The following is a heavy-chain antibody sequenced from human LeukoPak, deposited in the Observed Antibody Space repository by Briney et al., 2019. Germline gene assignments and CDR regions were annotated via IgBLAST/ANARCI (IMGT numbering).Heavy chain of an antibody. J-gene: IGHJ5*02. CDR1: GFPFSSYA. Sequence: GGSLRLSCTASGFPFSSYAMHWVRQAPGKGLEWVAFIRNDGGDKYYADSVKGRFTISRDSSKNTLYLHMNSLRAEETAVFYCVREAEEGFDPWGQGTLVTVSS. CDR3: VREAEEGFDP. V-gene: IGHV3-30*02. D-gene: IGHD6-13*01. CDR2: IRNDGGDK.